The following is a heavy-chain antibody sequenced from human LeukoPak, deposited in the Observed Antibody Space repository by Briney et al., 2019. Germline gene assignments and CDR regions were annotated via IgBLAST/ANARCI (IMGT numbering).Heavy chain of an antibody. D-gene: IGHD3-22*01. CDR2: IKADSGGT. V-gene: IGHV1-2*02. J-gene: IGHJ3*02. CDR1: GYTFTGYY. CDR3: ATSGYPYNAFDI. Sequence: ASVKISCKASGYTFTGYYMHWVRQAPGQGLEWMGWIKADSGGTNYAQRFQGRVTMTRDTSISTAYMDLSRLRSDDTAVYHCATSGYPYNAFDIWGQGTMVTVSS.